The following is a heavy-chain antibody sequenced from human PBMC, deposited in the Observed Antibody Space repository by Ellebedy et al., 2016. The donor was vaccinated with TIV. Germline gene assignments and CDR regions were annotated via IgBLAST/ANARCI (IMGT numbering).Heavy chain of an antibody. V-gene: IGHV1-18*01. CDR1: GYTFSIYG. CDR2: FDNNRRRT. Sequence: ASVKVSCXASGYTFSIYGVSWVRQAPGQGLEWLGWFDNNRRRTNYGQKFKDRVTLTTDTSTNTAYMELRSLRSDDTAVYYCVRGGYQLPDWGQGTLVTVSS. D-gene: IGHD2-2*01. CDR3: VRGGYQLPD. J-gene: IGHJ4*02.